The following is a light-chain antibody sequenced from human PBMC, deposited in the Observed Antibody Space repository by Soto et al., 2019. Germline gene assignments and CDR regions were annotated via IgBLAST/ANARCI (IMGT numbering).Light chain of an antibody. CDR1: SSNMGSNT. V-gene: IGLV1-44*01. CDR3: AAWDGSLNHIL. J-gene: IGLJ2*01. Sequence: QCVLTQPPSASGTPGQGVAISCSGSSSNMGSNTVNWYQHLPGTAPKLLIYNDNQRPSGVPDRFFGSKSGTSASLAITGLQSEDEADYYCAAWDGSLNHILLGGGTKLTVL. CDR2: NDN.